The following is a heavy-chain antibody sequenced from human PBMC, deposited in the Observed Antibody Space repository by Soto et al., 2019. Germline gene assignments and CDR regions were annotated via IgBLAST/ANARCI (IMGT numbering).Heavy chain of an antibody. CDR2: IYPGDSDT. CDR3: ARQYYDSSGYYYYYYGMDV. D-gene: IGHD3-22*01. CDR1: GYSFTSYW. V-gene: IGHV5-51*01. Sequence: EVQLVQSGAEVKKPGESLKISRKGSGYSFTSYWIGWVRQMPGKGLEWMGIIYPGDSDTRYSPSFQGQVTISADKSISTAYLQWSSLKASDTAMYYCARQYYDSSGYYYYYYGMDVWGQGTTVTVSS. J-gene: IGHJ6*02.